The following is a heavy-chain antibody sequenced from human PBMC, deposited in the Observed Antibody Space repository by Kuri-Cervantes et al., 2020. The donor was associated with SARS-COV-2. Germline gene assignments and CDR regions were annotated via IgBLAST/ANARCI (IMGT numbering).Heavy chain of an antibody. V-gene: IGHV3-74*01. CDR3: ARPPPGYCSSTSCYTGGDFDL. CDR2: INSDGSST. Sequence: GESLKISCAASGFTFSSYWMHWVRQAPGKGLVWVSRINSDGSSTSYADSVKGRFTISRDNAKNTLYLQMNSLRAEDTAVCYCARPPPGYCSSTSCYTGGDFDLWGRGTLVTVSS. D-gene: IGHD2-2*02. CDR1: GFTFSSYW. J-gene: IGHJ2*01.